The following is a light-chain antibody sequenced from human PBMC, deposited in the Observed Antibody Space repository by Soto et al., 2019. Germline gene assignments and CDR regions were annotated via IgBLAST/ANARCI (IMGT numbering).Light chain of an antibody. Sequence: EIVLTQSPGTLSLSPGERATLSCRASQSVSSSYLAWYQQKPGQAPRLLIYGASSRATGIPDRFSGSGSGTDFTLTISRLEPEDFAVYYCQQYGSSPGPMHTFGQGTKLEIK. CDR3: QQYGSSPGPMHT. V-gene: IGKV3-20*01. CDR1: QSVSSSY. CDR2: GAS. J-gene: IGKJ2*01.